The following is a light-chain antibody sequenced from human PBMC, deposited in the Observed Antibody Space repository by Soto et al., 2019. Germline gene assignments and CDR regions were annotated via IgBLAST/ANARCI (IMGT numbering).Light chain of an antibody. CDR2: EVS. CDR3: SSFTTIRSVV. CDR1: SGDIGSSNY. J-gene: IGLJ2*01. Sequence: QSALTQPASVSGSPGQSITLFCTGSSGDIGSSNYVSWYQQHPGKAPKLLIYEVSHRPSGVSNRFSGSKSGITASLTISGLQSEDESDYYCSSFTTIRSVVFGGGTKVTVL. V-gene: IGLV2-14*01.